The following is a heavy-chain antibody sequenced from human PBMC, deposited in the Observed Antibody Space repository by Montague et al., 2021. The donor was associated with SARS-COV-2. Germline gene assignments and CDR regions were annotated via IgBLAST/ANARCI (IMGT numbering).Heavy chain of an antibody. CDR1: GFTFGDYA. Sequence: SLRLSFSASGFTFGDYAMHWVRQAPGKGLEWVSGISWNSGSIGYADSVKGRFTISRDNAKNSLYLQMNSLRAEDTALYYCAKDYSSGWRPGYYFDYWGQGILVTVSS. D-gene: IGHD6-19*01. CDR3: AKDYSSGWRPGYYFDY. CDR2: ISWNSGSI. J-gene: IGHJ4*02. V-gene: IGHV3-9*01.